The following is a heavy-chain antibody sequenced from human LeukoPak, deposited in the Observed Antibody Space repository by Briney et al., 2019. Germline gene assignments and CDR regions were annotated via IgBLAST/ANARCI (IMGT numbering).Heavy chain of an antibody. CDR3: APDHHSGSYFRYYFDY. Sequence: PGGSLRLSCAASGFTFSSYSMNWVRQAPGKGLEWVSSISSSSSYIYYADSVKGRFTISRDNAKNSLYLQMNSLRAEDTAVYYCAPDHHSGSYFRYYFDYWGPGTLVTVSS. J-gene: IGHJ4*02. CDR2: ISSSSSYI. V-gene: IGHV3-21*01. CDR1: GFTFSSYS. D-gene: IGHD1-26*01.